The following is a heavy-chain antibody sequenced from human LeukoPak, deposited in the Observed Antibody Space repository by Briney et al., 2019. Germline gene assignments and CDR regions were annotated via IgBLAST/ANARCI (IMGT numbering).Heavy chain of an antibody. CDR1: GFTFDDYA. CDR3: AKETLVGASIDY. J-gene: IGHJ4*02. Sequence: GGSLRLSCAASGFTFDDYAMHWVRQAPGKGLEWVSGISWNSSSIGYADSVKGRFTISRDNAKNSLYLQMNSLRAEDTALYYCAKETLVGASIDYWGQGTLVTVSS. D-gene: IGHD1-26*01. V-gene: IGHV3-9*01. CDR2: ISWNSSSI.